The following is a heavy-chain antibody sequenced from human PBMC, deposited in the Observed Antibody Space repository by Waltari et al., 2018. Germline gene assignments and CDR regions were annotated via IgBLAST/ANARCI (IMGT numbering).Heavy chain of an antibody. CDR1: GFTFSSYG. Sequence: SCAASGFTFSSYGIHWVRQAPGKGLEWVAFIRSDGNNKYYVDSVKGRFTISRDNSKNTVFLQMNSLSAEDTAVYFCAKDGSNWKFDYWGQGTLVIVSS. CDR2: IRSDGNNK. J-gene: IGHJ4*02. D-gene: IGHD1-20*01. CDR3: AKDGSNWKFDY. V-gene: IGHV3-30*02.